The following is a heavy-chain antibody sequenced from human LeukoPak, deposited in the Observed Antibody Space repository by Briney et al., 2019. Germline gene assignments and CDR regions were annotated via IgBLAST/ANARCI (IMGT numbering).Heavy chain of an antibody. CDR2: IYYSGRT. Sequence: PSETLSLTCTVSGGSISSSTHYWGWIRQPPGKGLEWIGSIYYSGRTYYNPSLKGRVTISVDTSKNQFSLRLSSVTAADTAVYYCARPDQRGYSYGYSAFDIWGQGTMVTVSS. J-gene: IGHJ3*02. V-gene: IGHV4-39*01. D-gene: IGHD5-18*01. CDR1: GGSISSSTHY. CDR3: ARPDQRGYSYGYSAFDI.